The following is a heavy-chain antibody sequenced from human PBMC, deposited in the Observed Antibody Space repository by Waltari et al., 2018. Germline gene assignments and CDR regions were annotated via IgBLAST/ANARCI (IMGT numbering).Heavy chain of an antibody. Sequence: EVQLVESGGGLVQPGGSLRLSCAASGFTFSSHSMNWVRQAPGKGLEWVSYISGSVATIFYADSVKGRFTISRDNAKNSLYLQMNSLRAEDTAVYYCARIGVKILAPVGWGQGTLVTVSS. CDR2: ISGSVATI. J-gene: IGHJ4*02. V-gene: IGHV3-48*04. CDR1: GFTFSSHS. CDR3: ARIGVKILAPVG. D-gene: IGHD3-10*01.